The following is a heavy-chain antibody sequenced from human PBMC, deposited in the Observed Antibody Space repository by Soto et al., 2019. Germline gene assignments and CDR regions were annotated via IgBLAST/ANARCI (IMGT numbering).Heavy chain of an antibody. CDR3: ARESRGAMIVVVITRSDAFDI. Sequence: QVQLVQSGAEVKKPGASVKVSCKASGYTFTSYYMHWVRQAPGQGLEWMGIINPSGGSTSYAQKFQGRVTMTRDTSTSTVYMELSSLRSEDTAVYYCARESRGAMIVVVITRSDAFDIWGQGTMVTVSS. V-gene: IGHV1-46*01. CDR2: INPSGGST. J-gene: IGHJ3*02. CDR1: GYTFTSYY. D-gene: IGHD3-22*01.